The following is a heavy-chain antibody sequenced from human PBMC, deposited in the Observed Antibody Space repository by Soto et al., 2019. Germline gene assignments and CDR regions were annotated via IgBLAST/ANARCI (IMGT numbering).Heavy chain of an antibody. Sequence: QVQLVQSGAEVKKPGASVKVSCKASGITFSSYAMHWVRQAPGQRLEWMGWINAGNGDTRYSQIFQGRGTLTRDTSASTVYLDLSSLRSEDTAIYYCARAISGYVTWGQGTLVTVSS. V-gene: IGHV1-3*01. D-gene: IGHD5-12*01. CDR3: ARAISGYVT. J-gene: IGHJ5*02. CDR2: INAGNGDT. CDR1: GITFSSYA.